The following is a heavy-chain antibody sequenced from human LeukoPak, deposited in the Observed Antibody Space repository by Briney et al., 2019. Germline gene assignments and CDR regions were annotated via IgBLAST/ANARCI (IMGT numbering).Heavy chain of an antibody. J-gene: IGHJ4*02. V-gene: IGHV3-20*04. CDR1: GFTFDDYG. D-gene: IGHD3-22*01. CDR3: AKDQDSSGYYSY. CDR2: INWNGGST. Sequence: PGGSLRLSCAASGFTFDDYGMSWVRQAPGKGLEWVSGINWNGGSTAYADSVKGRFTISRDNSKNTLYLQMNSLRAEDTAVYYCAKDQDSSGYYSYWGQGTLVTVSS.